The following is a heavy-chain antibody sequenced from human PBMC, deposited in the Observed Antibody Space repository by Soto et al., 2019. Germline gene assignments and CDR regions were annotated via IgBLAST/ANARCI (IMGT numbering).Heavy chain of an antibody. CDR2: IYYSGNT. Sequence: SETLSLTCTVSGGSVSSSSYYWAWIRQPPGKGLEWIGSIYYSGNTFYNPSLKSRVTISVDTSKNQFSLKLSSVTAADTAVFYCARWDYGDVDFDYWGQGTLLTVSS. J-gene: IGHJ4*02. CDR1: GGSVSSSSYY. CDR3: ARWDYGDVDFDY. D-gene: IGHD4-17*01. V-gene: IGHV4-39*01.